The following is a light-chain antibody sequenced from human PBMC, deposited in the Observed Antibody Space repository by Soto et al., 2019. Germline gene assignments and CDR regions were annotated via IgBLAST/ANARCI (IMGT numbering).Light chain of an antibody. CDR3: QQRRNSPPIT. J-gene: IGKJ5*01. V-gene: IGKV3-11*01. Sequence: MLLPKYTAILSLSPGERASLSCMASQSVRSYLAWYQQKPGQAPRLLIYDISNRATGIPARFSGSGSGTDFTLTISSLEPEDFAVYYCQQRRNSPPITFGHGTRLE. CDR2: DIS. CDR1: QSVRSY.